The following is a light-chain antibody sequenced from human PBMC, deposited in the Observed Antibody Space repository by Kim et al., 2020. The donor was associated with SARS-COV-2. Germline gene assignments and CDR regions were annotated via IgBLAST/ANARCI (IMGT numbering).Light chain of an antibody. Sequence: SASGGDSVNITCRARQTIHNYLNWYHQTPGRAPKLLIYAAFTLQSGVPSRFSGCWSGTDFTLTISSLQPEDFGTFYCQQSHTTPRTFRQGTDLEI. V-gene: IGKV1-39*01. CDR2: AAF. CDR1: QTIHNY. CDR3: QQSHTTPRT. J-gene: IGKJ2*01.